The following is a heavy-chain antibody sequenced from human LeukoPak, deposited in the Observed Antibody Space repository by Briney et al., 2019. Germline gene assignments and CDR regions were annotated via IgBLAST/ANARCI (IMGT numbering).Heavy chain of an antibody. Sequence: ASVKVSCKASGYTFTSYGISWVRQAPGQGLEWMGWISAYNGDTNYAQKLQGRVTMTTDTSTSTAYMELRSLRSDDTAVYYCVRDRDDSSGYYYVEYYFDYWGQGTLVTVSS. CDR1: GYTFTSYG. CDR2: ISAYNGDT. V-gene: IGHV1-18*01. J-gene: IGHJ4*02. D-gene: IGHD3-22*01. CDR3: VRDRDDSSGYYYVEYYFDY.